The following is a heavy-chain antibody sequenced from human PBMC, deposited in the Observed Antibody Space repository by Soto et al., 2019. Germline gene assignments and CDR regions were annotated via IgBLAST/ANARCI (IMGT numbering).Heavy chain of an antibody. CDR3: AKDRAEWGSYDY. J-gene: IGHJ4*02. Sequence: EVQMLESGGGLVQPGESLRLSCAASGFTFSSYAMSWVRQAPGKGLKWVSTISGSGGSTYYAESVKGRFTISRDNSKNTLYLQMNSLRAEDTAVYYCAKDRAEWGSYDYWGQGILVTVPS. CDR2: ISGSGGST. V-gene: IGHV3-23*01. D-gene: IGHD7-27*01. CDR1: GFTFSSYA.